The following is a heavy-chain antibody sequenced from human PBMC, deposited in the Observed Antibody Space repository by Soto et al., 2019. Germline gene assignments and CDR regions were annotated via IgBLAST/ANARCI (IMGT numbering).Heavy chain of an antibody. V-gene: IGHV4-34*01. J-gene: IGHJ4*02. CDR1: GGSLSGYY. Sequence: SETLSLTCGVYGGSLSGYYWTWIRQPPGKGLEWIGEINPSGGTKYNPSLKSRVSISVDTSKNHFSLKLSSVTAAYTAVYYCARGEAYSNYPARWGQGTLVTVSS. CDR2: INPSGGT. D-gene: IGHD4-4*01. CDR3: ARGEAYSNYPAR.